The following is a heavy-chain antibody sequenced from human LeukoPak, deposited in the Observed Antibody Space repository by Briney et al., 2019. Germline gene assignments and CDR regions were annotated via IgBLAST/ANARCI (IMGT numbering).Heavy chain of an antibody. CDR2: IASSGRNT. CDR1: GFNFNDAA. V-gene: IGHV3-23*01. CDR3: AKDIQLSA. Sequence: GGSLRLCCAASGFNFNDAAMTWVRQAPGKGLEWVSLIASSGRNTYYTDSVSGRFTISRDNSKKTLSLQMNSLRVEDTAIYYCAKDIQLSAWGLGTMVTVSS. J-gene: IGHJ3*01. D-gene: IGHD5-24*01.